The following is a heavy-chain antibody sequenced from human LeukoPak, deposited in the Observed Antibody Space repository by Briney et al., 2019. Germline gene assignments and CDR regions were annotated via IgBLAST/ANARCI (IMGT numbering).Heavy chain of an antibody. CDR2: INHSGST. D-gene: IGHD3-10*01. CDR1: GGSFSGYY. Sequence: SETLSLTCAVYGGSFSGYYWSWIRQPPGKGLEWIGEINHSGSTNYSPSLKSRVTISVDTSKNQFSLKLSSVTAADTAVYYCARGSMVRGVMGFDYWGQGTLVTVSS. V-gene: IGHV4-34*01. J-gene: IGHJ4*02. CDR3: ARGSMVRGVMGFDY.